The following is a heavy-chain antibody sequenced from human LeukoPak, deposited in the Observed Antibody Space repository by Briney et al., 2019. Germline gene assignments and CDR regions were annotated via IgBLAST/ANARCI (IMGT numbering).Heavy chain of an antibody. D-gene: IGHD3-10*01. J-gene: IGHJ2*01. CDR3: AGSGSGSYYSPWYFGL. CDR2: IYYSGST. CDR1: GGSISSYY. V-gene: IGHV4-59*01. Sequence: SETLSLTCTVSGGSISSYYWSWIRQPPGKGLEWIGYIYYSGSTNYNPSLKSRVTISVDTSKNQFSLRLSSVTAADTAVYFCAGSGSGSYYSPWYFGLWGRGTLVIVSS.